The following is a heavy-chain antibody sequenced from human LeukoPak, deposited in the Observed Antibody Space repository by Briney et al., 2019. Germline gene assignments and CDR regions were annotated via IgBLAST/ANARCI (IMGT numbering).Heavy chain of an antibody. D-gene: IGHD2-2*01. CDR1: GGTFSSYA. Sequence: GASVKVSCKASGGTFSSYAISWVRQAPGKGLEWVSAISGSGGSTYYADSVKGRFTISRDNSKNTLYLQMNSLRAEDTAVYYCAKTPGRYCSSTSCPPHFDYWGQGTLVTVSS. CDR2: ISGSGGST. J-gene: IGHJ4*02. CDR3: AKTPGRYCSSTSCPPHFDY. V-gene: IGHV3-23*01.